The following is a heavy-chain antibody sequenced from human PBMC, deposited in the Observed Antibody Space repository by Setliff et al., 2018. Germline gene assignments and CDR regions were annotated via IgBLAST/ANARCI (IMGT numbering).Heavy chain of an antibody. V-gene: IGHV3-7*01. D-gene: IGHD3-3*01. J-gene: IGHJ5*02. CDR3: ARDVYDFRTGQADP. CDR1: ALTFSRYW. Sequence: GGSLRLSCAASALTFSRYWMNWVRQAPGKGLEWVANIKQDGSEKHYVDSVKGRFTISRDNAENLLYLQMNSLRTEDTGVYYCARDVYDFRTGQADPWGQGTLVTVSS. CDR2: IKQDGSEK.